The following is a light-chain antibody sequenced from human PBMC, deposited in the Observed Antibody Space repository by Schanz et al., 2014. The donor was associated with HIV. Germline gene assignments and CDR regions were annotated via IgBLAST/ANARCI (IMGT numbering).Light chain of an antibody. J-gene: IGLJ1*01. CDR2: DVT. CDR1: TSDIGNHDF. Sequence: QSVLTQPPSASGSPGQSVTISCTGTTSDIGNHDFVSWYQQHPGKAPKLMIYDVTKRPSGVPARFSGSKSGNTASLTVSGLQADDEADYYCASYTSTDAFVFGTGTKGTVL. V-gene: IGLV2-8*01. CDR3: ASYTSTDAFV.